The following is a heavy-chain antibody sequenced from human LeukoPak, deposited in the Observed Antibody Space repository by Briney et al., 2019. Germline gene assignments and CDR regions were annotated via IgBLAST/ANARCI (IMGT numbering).Heavy chain of an antibody. J-gene: IGHJ4*02. V-gene: IGHV3-11*01. CDR3: AREHTSGTYYIGY. CDR1: GFTFSDYY. Sequence: KPGGSLRLSCAASGFTFSDYYMTWIRQAPGKGLEWVSYISNSGSTIYYADSVKGRFTISRDNGKNSLYLQMNSLRAEDTAVYYCAREHTSGTYYIGYWGQGTLVTVSS. D-gene: IGHD1-26*01. CDR2: ISNSGSTI.